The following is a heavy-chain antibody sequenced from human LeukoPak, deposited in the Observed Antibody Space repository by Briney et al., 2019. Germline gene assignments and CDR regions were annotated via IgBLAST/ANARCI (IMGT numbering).Heavy chain of an antibody. V-gene: IGHV3-21*01. D-gene: IGHD1-26*01. CDR2: ISSSSSYI. CDR3: ARDQRDDSGSYLRLDY. Sequence: PGGSPRLSCAASGFTFSSYSMNWVRQAPGKGLEWVSYISSSSSYIYYADSVKGRFTISRDNAKNSLYLQMNSLRAEDTAVYYCARDQRDDSGSYLRLDYWGQGTLVTVSS. J-gene: IGHJ4*02. CDR1: GFTFSSYS.